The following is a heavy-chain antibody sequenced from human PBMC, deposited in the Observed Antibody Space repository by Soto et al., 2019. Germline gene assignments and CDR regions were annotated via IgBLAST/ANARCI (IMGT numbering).Heavy chain of an antibody. Sequence: QVQLQESGPGLVKPSQTLSLTCSVSGDSIGSGDYYWSWIRQHPGKGLEWLGYIYYSGSSYYNPSLKSRFTMSVDTSENQLSLKLNSVTAADTAVYYCARDVGSSWFFDYWGQGILVTVSS. V-gene: IGHV4-31*03. CDR2: IYYSGSS. CDR1: GDSIGSGDYY. J-gene: IGHJ4*02. D-gene: IGHD6-13*01. CDR3: ARDVGSSWFFDY.